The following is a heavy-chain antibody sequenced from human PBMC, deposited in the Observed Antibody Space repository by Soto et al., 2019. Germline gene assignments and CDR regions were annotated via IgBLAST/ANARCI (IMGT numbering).Heavy chain of an antibody. V-gene: IGHV3-74*01. CDR2: INSDGSST. J-gene: IGHJ4*02. CDR1: GFTFSRYW. CDR3: ARMEQWLIGY. D-gene: IGHD6-19*01. Sequence: GGSLRLSCAASGFTFSRYWMHWVRQAPGKGLVWVSRINSDGSSTTYADSAKGRFTISRDNAKNTLYLQINSLRAEDTAVYYCARMEQWLIGYWGQGTLVTVS.